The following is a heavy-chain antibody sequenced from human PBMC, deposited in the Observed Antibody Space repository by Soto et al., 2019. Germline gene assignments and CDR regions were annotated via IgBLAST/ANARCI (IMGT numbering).Heavy chain of an antibody. J-gene: IGHJ5*02. V-gene: IGHV3-33*01. Sequence: PGGSLRLSCAASGISFSSYGMHWVRQAPGKGLEWVALVWYDGKDKYYADSVKGRFTISRDNSKNTLYLQMNNLRGEDTAVYYCARDTFYYYGSGHSSGGFDPWGQGVLVTVSS. D-gene: IGHD3-10*01. CDR3: ARDTFYYYGSGHSSGGFDP. CDR1: GISFSSYG. CDR2: VWYDGKDK.